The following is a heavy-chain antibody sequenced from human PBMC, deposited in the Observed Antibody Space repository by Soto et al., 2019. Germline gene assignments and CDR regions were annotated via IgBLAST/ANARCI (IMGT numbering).Heavy chain of an antibody. CDR3: ARARGAVAGTYFDY. Sequence: ASVKVSCKASGYTFTSYGISWVRQAPVQGLEWMGWISAYNGNTNYAHKLQGRVTMTTDTSTSKAYMELRSLRSDDTAVYYCARARGAVAGTYFDYGGQGTLLTVSS. D-gene: IGHD6-19*01. CDR1: GYTFTSYG. V-gene: IGHV1-18*01. J-gene: IGHJ4*02. CDR2: ISAYNGNT.